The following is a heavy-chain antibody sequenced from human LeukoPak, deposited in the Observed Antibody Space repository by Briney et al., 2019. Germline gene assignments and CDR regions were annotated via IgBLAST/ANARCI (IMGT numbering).Heavy chain of an antibody. CDR2: INQDGSQG. V-gene: IGHV3-7*04. J-gene: IGHJ4*02. D-gene: IGHD2-15*01. CDR3: ARLYCTGGSCSSYYDY. CDR1: XFTFSSYR. Sequence: QPGGSLRLSCAASXFTFSSYRMTWVRQPPGKGLGWVANINQDGSQGYYVDSVKGRFTISRDNAKNSLNLQMNSLRAEDTAVYYCARLYCTGGSCSSYYDYWGQGTLVTVSS.